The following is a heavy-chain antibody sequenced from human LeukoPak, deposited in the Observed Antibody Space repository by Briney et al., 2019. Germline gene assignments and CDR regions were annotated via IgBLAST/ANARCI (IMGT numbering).Heavy chain of an antibody. CDR2: ISAYNGNT. Sequence: GASVKVSCKASGFTFTSYGISWVRQAPGQGLEWMGWISAYNGNTNYAQKVQGRVTMTTDKATSTAYMELRSLRSEDTAVYYCARNQPRKEGAGVTPYYCDYDGIDFWGQGTTVTVSS. CDR1: GFTFTSYG. CDR3: ARNQPRKEGAGVTPYYCDYDGIDF. J-gene: IGHJ6*02. D-gene: IGHD6-13*01. V-gene: IGHV1-18*01.